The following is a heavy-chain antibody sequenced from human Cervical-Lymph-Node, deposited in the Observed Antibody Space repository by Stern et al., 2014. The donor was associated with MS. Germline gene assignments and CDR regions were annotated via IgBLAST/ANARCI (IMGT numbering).Heavy chain of an antibody. Sequence: EVQLVESGAEVKKPGESLQISCQGSGFSFTGYWIGWVRQMPGKGLEWMGNIYPEDSDTRHSPSYQGPVTISVDKSISTAYLQWTSLRASDTAMYFCARRNGDLAFDYWGQGTPVTVSS. CDR2: IYPEDSDT. CDR3: ARRNGDLAFDY. CDR1: GFSFTGYW. J-gene: IGHJ4*02. D-gene: IGHD2-21*01. V-gene: IGHV5-51*01.